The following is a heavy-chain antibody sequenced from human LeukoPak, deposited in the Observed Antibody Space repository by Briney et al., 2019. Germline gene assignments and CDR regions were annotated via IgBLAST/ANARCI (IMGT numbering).Heavy chain of an antibody. D-gene: IGHD4-17*01. CDR2: ISVNGATT. V-gene: IGHV3-23*01. Sequence: GGSLRLSCAASGFTVSSNYMSWVRQAPGKGLEWVAAISVNGATTYYADSVKGRFTISRANSQNTVFLQMNSLRAEDTAMYYCAKGNYGYYFDHWGQGNLVTVS. J-gene: IGHJ4*02. CDR1: GFTVSSNY. CDR3: AKGNYGYYFDH.